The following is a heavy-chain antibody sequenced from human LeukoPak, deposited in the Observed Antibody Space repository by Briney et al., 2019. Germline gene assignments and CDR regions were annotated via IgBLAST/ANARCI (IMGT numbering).Heavy chain of an antibody. V-gene: IGHV5-51*01. CDR2: IYPGDSDT. J-gene: IGHJ3*02. D-gene: IGHD3-16*01. CDR3: ARLQGADAFDI. Sequence: GESLKISCKGSEYSFTNSWIGWVRQMPGKGLEWMGIIYPGDSDTRYSPSFQGQVTISADKSISTAYLQWSRLKASDTAMYYCARLQGADAFDIWGQGTMVTVSS. CDR1: EYSFTNSW.